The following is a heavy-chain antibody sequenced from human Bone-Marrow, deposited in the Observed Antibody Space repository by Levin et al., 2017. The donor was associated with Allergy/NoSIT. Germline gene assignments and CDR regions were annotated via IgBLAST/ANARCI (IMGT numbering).Heavy chain of an antibody. V-gene: IGHV4-61*01. Sequence: KSGGSLRLSCTVSGGSVSSGNYYWSWIRQPPGKGLEWIGYIYYSGSTNYNPFLKSRVTISVDTSKNQFSLKLSSVTAADTAVYYCARIPYGTTRNGDYMDVWGKGTTVTVSS. D-gene: IGHD1-14*01. CDR2: IYYSGST. J-gene: IGHJ6*03. CDR1: GGSVSSGNYY. CDR3: ARIPYGTTRNGDYMDV.